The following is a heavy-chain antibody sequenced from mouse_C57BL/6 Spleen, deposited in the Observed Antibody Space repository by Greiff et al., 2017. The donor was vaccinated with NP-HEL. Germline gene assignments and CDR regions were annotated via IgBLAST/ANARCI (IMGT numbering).Heavy chain of an antibody. CDR1: GYAFSSSW. CDR2: IYPGDGDT. CDR3: AKGIYYYGSGYFDV. V-gene: IGHV1-82*01. J-gene: IGHJ1*03. Sequence: VQLQQSGPELVKPGASVKISCKASGYAFSSSWMNWVKQRPGKGLEWIGRIYPGDGDTNYNGKFKGKATLTADKSSSTAYMQLSSLTSEDSAVYFCAKGIYYYGSGYFDVWGTGTTVTVSS. D-gene: IGHD1-1*01.